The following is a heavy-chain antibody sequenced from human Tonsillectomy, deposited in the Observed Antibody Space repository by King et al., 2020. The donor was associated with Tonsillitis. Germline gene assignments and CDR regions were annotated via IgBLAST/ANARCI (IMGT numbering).Heavy chain of an antibody. CDR2: THSSGTT. Sequence: QLQESGPGLVKPSQTLSLTCTVSGGSISRGGFYWSWLRQHPGKGLEWIGYTHSSGTTYYKPSLKSRVTISSATSKNHFSLKLSSVTAADTAVYYCARDTMITGFDYWGQGTLVTVSS. J-gene: IGHJ4*02. D-gene: IGHD3-22*01. V-gene: IGHV4-31*03. CDR1: GGSISRGGFY. CDR3: ARDTMITGFDY.